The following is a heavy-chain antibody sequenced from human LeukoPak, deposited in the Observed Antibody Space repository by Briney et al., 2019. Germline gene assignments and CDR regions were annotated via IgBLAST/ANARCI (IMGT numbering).Heavy chain of an antibody. J-gene: IGHJ4*02. CDR1: GGSFSGYY. Sequence: SETLSLTSAVYGGSFSGYYWSWIRQPPGKGLEWIGEINHSGSTNYNPSLRSRVTISVDMSRNQLSLRLTSVTAADTAVYYCARGFYGAGSHFDYWGQGTLVTVSS. CDR3: ARGFYGAGSHFDY. CDR2: INHSGST. D-gene: IGHD3-10*01. V-gene: IGHV4-34*01.